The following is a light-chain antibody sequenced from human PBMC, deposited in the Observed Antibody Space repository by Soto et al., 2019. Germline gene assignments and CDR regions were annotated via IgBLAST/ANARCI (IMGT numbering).Light chain of an antibody. Sequence: DIVMTQSPDSLAXXXXXXXXXXXXXXQXXXYSSNNKNYLAWYQQKPGQPPKLLIYWASTRESGVPDRFSGSGPGTDFTLTISSLQAEDVAVYYCQQYYSTPPTFGQGTKVDIK. CDR3: QQYYSTPPT. J-gene: IGKJ1*01. V-gene: IGKV4-1*01. CDR2: WAS. CDR1: QXXXYSSNNKNY.